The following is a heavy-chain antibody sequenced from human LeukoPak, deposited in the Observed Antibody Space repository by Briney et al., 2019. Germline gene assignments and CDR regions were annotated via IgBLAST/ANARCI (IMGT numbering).Heavy chain of an antibody. CDR1: GFTFDDYG. CDR3: ARPPLYSGYDWFDY. D-gene: IGHD5-12*01. V-gene: IGHV3-20*04. CDR2: ITSNGGST. J-gene: IGHJ4*02. Sequence: GGSLRLSCTASGFTFDDYGMGWVRQVPGKGLEWVSGITSNGGSTGYADSVKGRFTISRDNAKNSLYLQMNSLRAEDTALYYCARPPLYSGYDWFDYWGQGTLVTVSS.